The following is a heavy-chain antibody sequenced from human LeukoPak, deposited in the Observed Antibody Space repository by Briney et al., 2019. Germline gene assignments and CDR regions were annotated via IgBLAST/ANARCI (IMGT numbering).Heavy chain of an antibody. CDR2: ISSSSGTI. V-gene: IGHV3-48*02. CDR3: ARVWGYRNGFDY. CDR1: GFTFSSYS. J-gene: IGHJ4*02. Sequence: GGSLRLSSAASGFTFSSYSMNWVRQAPGKGLEWVSYISSSSGTIYYADSVKGRFTISRDNAKNSLYLQMNSLRDEDTAVYYCARVWGYRNGFDYWGQGTLVTVSS. D-gene: IGHD5-12*01.